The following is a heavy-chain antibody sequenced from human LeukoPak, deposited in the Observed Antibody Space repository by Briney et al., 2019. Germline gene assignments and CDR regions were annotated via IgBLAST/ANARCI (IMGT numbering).Heavy chain of an antibody. V-gene: IGHV3-23*01. Sequence: PGGSLRLSCAASGLTFSRFAMSWVRLAPGKGLEWVSTISGSGDTTYYADSVKGRFTISRDNSKNTLYLQMNSLRAEDTAVYYCATHDSSGFYYYFHYWGQGTLVTVSS. D-gene: IGHD3-22*01. J-gene: IGHJ4*02. CDR2: ISGSGDTT. CDR3: ATHDSSGFYYYFHY. CDR1: GLTFSRFA.